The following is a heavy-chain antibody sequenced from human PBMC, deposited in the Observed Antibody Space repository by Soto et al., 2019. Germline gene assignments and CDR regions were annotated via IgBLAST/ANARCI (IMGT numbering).Heavy chain of an antibody. J-gene: IGHJ5*02. CDR2: IYYSGST. Sequence: ASETLSLTCTVSGGSISSYYWSWIRQPPGKGLEWIGYIYYSGSTNYNPSLKSRVTISVDTSKNQFSLKLSSVTAADTAVYYCARYGSGSSVWFDPWGQGTRVTVS. V-gene: IGHV4-59*01. D-gene: IGHD3-10*01. CDR1: GGSISSYY. CDR3: ARYGSGSSVWFDP.